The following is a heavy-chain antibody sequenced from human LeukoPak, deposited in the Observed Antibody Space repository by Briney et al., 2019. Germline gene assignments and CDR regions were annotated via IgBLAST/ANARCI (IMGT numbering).Heavy chain of an antibody. CDR3: ARDRVVVVPATLIGHFDY. CDR1: GFTFSSYW. J-gene: IGHJ4*02. V-gene: IGHV3-7*01. Sequence: GGSLRLSCVASGFTFSSYWMSWVRQAPGKGLEWVSTINEDGSGKYYGDSVKGRFTISSDNAKKLLYLQMNSLRAEDTAVYYCARDRVVVVPATLIGHFDYWGQGTLVRV. D-gene: IGHD2-15*01. CDR2: INEDGSGK.